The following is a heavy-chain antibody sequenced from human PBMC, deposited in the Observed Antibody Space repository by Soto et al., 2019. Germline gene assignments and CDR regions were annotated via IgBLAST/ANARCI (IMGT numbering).Heavy chain of an antibody. Sequence: GGSLRLSCAASGFTFSSYDMHWVRQATGKGLEWVSAIGTAGDTYYPGSVKGRFTISRENAKNSLYLQMNSLRAEDTAVYYCAREYQLLLGYYGMDVWGQGTTVTVSS. CDR2: IGTAGDT. J-gene: IGHJ6*02. V-gene: IGHV3-13*01. CDR3: AREYQLLLGYYGMDV. CDR1: GFTFSSYD. D-gene: IGHD2-2*01.